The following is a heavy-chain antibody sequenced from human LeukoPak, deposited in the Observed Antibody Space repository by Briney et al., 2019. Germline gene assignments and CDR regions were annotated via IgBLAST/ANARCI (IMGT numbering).Heavy chain of an antibody. CDR3: AKDQVVDYYDSSGYQYYFEY. CDR2: IRYDGSKK. Sequence: GGSLRLSCAASGFTFSSYGMHWVRQAPGKGLEWVAFIRYDGSKKYYADSVKGRFTISRDNSKSTLYLQMNSLRAEDTAVYYCAKDQVVDYYDSSGYQYYFEYWGQGTLVTVSS. J-gene: IGHJ4*02. V-gene: IGHV3-30*02. D-gene: IGHD3-22*01. CDR1: GFTFSSYG.